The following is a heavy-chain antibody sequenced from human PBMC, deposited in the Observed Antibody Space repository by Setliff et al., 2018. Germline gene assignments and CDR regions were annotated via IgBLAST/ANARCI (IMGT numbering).Heavy chain of an antibody. CDR2: IIPIFGTT. Sequence: GASVKVSCKASGGTFNTYAISWVRQAPGQGLEWMGGIIPIFGTTNYAQKFQGRVTITADESTSTAYMEFSSLRSEDTAVYYCARDFLGIHIDHGNTLDDYWGQGTLVTVSS. V-gene: IGHV1-69*13. CDR3: ARDFLGIHIDHGNTLDDY. D-gene: IGHD4-17*01. CDR1: GGTFNTYA. J-gene: IGHJ4*02.